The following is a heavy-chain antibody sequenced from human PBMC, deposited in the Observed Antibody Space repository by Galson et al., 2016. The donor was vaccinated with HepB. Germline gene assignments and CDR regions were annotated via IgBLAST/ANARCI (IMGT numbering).Heavy chain of an antibody. J-gene: IGHJ6*02. Sequence: SVKVSCKASGCTFISYAISWVRQAPGQGLEWMGRIIPIVGVAHYAQKVQGRVTMTADKSTSTAYMGLSSMRSEDTAVYYCARCLGRPAASWGYGMDVWGQGTTVTVSS. V-gene: IGHV1-69*04. CDR3: ARCLGRPAASWGYGMDV. CDR2: IIPIVGVA. CDR1: GCTFISYA. D-gene: IGHD6-13*01.